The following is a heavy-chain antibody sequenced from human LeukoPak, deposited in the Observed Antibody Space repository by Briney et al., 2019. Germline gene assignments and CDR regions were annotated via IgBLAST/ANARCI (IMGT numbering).Heavy chain of an antibody. CDR3: ARGKPTFTMIVVVTRNWYFDL. Sequence: SETLSLTCTVSGGSISSYYWSWIRQPAGKGLEWIGRIYTSGSTNYNPSLKSRVTMSVDTSKNQFSLKLSSVTAADTAVYYCARGKPTFTMIVVVTRNWYFDLWGRGTLVTVSS. CDR2: IYTSGST. V-gene: IGHV4-4*07. D-gene: IGHD3-22*01. CDR1: GGSISSYY. J-gene: IGHJ2*01.